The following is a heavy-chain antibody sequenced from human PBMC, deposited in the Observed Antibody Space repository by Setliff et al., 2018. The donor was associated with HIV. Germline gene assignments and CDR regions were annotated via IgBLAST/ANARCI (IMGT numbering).Heavy chain of an antibody. Sequence: ASVKVSCKASGYAFKTFGISWVRQAPGQGPEWMGWINTETGNPMYAQGFKGRFVFSLDTSVSTAYLQINGLKAEDTAMYYCARVGSYWSTFDYWGQGALVTV. J-gene: IGHJ4*02. D-gene: IGHD1-26*01. CDR3: ARVGSYWSTFDY. CDR2: INTETGNP. V-gene: IGHV7-4-1*02. CDR1: GYAFKTFG.